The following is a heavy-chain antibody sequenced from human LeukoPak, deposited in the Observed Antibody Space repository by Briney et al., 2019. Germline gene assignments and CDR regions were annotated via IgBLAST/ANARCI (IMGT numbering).Heavy chain of an antibody. CDR2: IWYDGSNK. V-gene: IGHV3-30*02. J-gene: IGHJ4*02. Sequence: GGSLRLSCAASGFTFSSYGMHRVRQAPGKGLEWVAVIWYDGSNKYYADSVKGRFTISRDNSKNTLYLQMNSLRAEDTAVYYCAKDGSGMAAVAGFDYWGQGTLVTVSS. CDR1: GFTFSSYG. D-gene: IGHD6-19*01. CDR3: AKDGSGMAAVAGFDY.